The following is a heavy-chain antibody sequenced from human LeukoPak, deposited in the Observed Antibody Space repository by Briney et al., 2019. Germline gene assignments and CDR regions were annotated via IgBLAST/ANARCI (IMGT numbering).Heavy chain of an antibody. V-gene: IGHV3-23*01. J-gene: IGHJ4*02. CDR2: IREGGGT. Sequence: TGGSLRLSCVVSGITVSNYGMSWVRQAPGKGLEWVSGIREGGGTNYADSVKGRFTISRDNSRNTVYLQMNSLRAEDTAVYFCAKRGVVIRGFLILGFHKEAYYFDSWGQGTLVTVSS. CDR3: AKRGVVIRGFLILGFHKEAYYFDS. CDR1: GITVSNYG. D-gene: IGHD3-10*01.